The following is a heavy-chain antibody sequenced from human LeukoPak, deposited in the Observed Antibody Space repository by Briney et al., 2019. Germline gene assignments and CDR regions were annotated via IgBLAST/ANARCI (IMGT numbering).Heavy chain of an antibody. V-gene: IGHV4-59*01. CDR3: AREGQQIVSEDAFDI. Sequence: SETLSLTCTVSGGSISSYYWSWIRQPPGKGLEWIGYIYYSGSTNYNPSLKSRVTISVDTSKNQFSLKLSSVTAADTAVYYCAREGQQIVSEDAFDIWGEGTMVTVSS. CDR1: GGSISSYY. D-gene: IGHD2-21*01. CDR2: IYYSGST. J-gene: IGHJ3*02.